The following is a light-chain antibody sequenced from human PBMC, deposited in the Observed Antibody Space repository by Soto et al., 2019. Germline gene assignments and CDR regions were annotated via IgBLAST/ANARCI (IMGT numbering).Light chain of an antibody. Sequence: QSALTQSASVSGSPGQSITISCTGTSSDIGGYNYVSWYQQHPDKAPKLMIFEVSNRPSGVSNRFSGSKSGNTASLTISGLLPEDEADYYCSSYTTSSNGEFGGGTKLTVL. CDR1: SSDIGGYNY. V-gene: IGLV2-14*01. CDR3: SSYTTSSNGE. CDR2: EVS. J-gene: IGLJ2*01.